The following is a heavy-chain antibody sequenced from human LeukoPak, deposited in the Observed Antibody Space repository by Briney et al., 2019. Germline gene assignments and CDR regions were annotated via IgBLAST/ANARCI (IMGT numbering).Heavy chain of an antibody. D-gene: IGHD5-18*01. J-gene: IGHJ4*02. Sequence: GGSLRLSCAASGFTFSSYAMSWVRQAPGKGLEWVSAISGSGGSTYYADSVKGRFTISRDNSKNTLYLQMNSLRAEDTAVYYCAKERRGYSYGLISFFDYWGQGTLVTVSS. CDR3: AKERRGYSYGLISFFDY. CDR2: ISGSGGST. CDR1: GFTFSSYA. V-gene: IGHV3-23*01.